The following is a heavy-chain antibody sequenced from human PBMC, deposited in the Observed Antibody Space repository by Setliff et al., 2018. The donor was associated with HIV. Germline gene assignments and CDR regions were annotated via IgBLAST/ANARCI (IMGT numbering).Heavy chain of an antibody. CDR1: GSSISNAYY. D-gene: IGHD3-10*01. CDR3: ARGGYGSGNAYYFAD. J-gene: IGHJ4*02. V-gene: IGHV4-38-2*01. Sequence: SETLSLTCAVSGSSISNAYYWGWIRQPPGKGLEWIGSIYHSGSTYYNPSLKSRVTISVDTSKNQFSLDLTSVTAADTAVYYCARGGYGSGNAYYFADWGQGTPVTVSS. CDR2: IYHSGST.